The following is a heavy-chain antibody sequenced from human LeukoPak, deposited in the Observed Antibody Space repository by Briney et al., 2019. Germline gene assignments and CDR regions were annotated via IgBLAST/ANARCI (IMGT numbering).Heavy chain of an antibody. CDR2: ISSDGTAN. J-gene: IGHJ4*02. D-gene: IGHD6-13*01. V-gene: IGHV3-11*04. CDR3: VREFWYRFDN. CDR1: GFIFSDYY. Sequence: GGPLRLSCAASGFIFSDYYISWLRQAPGKGLEFVSYISSDGTANYYADSVKGRFTISGDNAQNSVYLEMTNLRAEDTAVYYCVREFWYRFDNWGQGTVVTVSS.